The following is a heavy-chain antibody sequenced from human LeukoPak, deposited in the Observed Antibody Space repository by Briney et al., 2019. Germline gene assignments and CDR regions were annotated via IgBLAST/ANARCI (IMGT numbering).Heavy chain of an antibody. Sequence: GGSLRLSCAASSFTFSNYWMHWVRQAPGKGLVWVSRINSDGSSTNYADSVKGRFTISRDNAKNTLYLQMNSLRAEDTAVYYCARFNYDSKYYGYWGQGTLVTVSS. V-gene: IGHV3-74*01. CDR1: SFTFSNYW. CDR3: ARFNYDSKYYGY. CDR2: INSDGSST. D-gene: IGHD3-16*01. J-gene: IGHJ4*02.